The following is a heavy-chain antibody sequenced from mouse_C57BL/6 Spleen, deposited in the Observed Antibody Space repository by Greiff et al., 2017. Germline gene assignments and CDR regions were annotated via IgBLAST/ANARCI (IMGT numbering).Heavy chain of an antibody. Sequence: QVQLQQPGTELVKPGASVKLSCKASGYTFTSYWMHWVKQRPGQGLAWIGNINPSNGGTNYNEKFKSKATLTVDKSSSTAYMQLSSLTSEDSAVYYCARKDYSNYYYAMDDWGQGTSVTVSS. V-gene: IGHV1-53*01. D-gene: IGHD2-5*01. CDR2: INPSNGGT. CDR3: ARKDYSNYYYAMDD. CDR1: GYTFTSYW. J-gene: IGHJ4*01.